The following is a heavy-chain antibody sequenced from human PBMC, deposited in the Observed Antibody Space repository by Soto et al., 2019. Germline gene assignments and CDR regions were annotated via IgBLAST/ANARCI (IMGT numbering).Heavy chain of an antibody. V-gene: IGHV1-3*01. J-gene: IGHJ4*02. Sequence: ASVKVSCRASGYAFTSYAMHWVRQAPGQRLEWMGWINAGNGNTKYSQKLQGRVTINRETSASTSYMELSSLRSEDTAVYYCASDLGPQLGSLDYCGQGTLVAVSS. CDR3: ASDLGPQLGSLDY. D-gene: IGHD5-18*01. CDR2: INAGNGNT. CDR1: GYAFTSYA.